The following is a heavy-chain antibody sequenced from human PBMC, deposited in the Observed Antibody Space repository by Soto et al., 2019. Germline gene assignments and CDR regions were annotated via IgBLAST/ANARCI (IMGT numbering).Heavy chain of an antibody. CDR2: ISSSSSYI. J-gene: IGHJ4*02. D-gene: IGHD6-6*01. V-gene: IGHV3-21*01. CDR3: ASFGSSLVDY. Sequence: EVQLVESGGGLVKPGGSLRLSCAASGFTFSSNSMNWVRQAPGKGLEWVSSISSSSSYIYYADSVKGRFTISRDNAKNSLYLQMNSLRAEDTAVYYCASFGSSLVDYWGQGTLVTVSS. CDR1: GFTFSSNS.